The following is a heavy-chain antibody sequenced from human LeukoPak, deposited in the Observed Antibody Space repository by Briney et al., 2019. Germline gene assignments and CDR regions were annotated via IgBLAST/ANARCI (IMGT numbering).Heavy chain of an antibody. Sequence: PGGSLRLSCVGSGFSLSDYWMHWVRQAPGKGLVWASRINSDGSSTNYADSVKGRFTISRDNAKNTLYLQMNSLRAEDTALYYCAREDGDRYYYYYYGMDVWGQGTTVTVSS. CDR3: AREDGDRYYYYYYGMDV. V-gene: IGHV3-74*01. CDR1: GFSLSDYW. J-gene: IGHJ6*02. CDR2: INSDGSST. D-gene: IGHD4-17*01.